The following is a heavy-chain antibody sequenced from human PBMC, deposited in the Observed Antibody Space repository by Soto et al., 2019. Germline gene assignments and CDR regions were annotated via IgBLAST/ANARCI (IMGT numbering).Heavy chain of an antibody. D-gene: IGHD3-9*01. V-gene: IGHV1-2*02. Sequence: ASVKVSCKVSGYTFTGYYMHWVRQAPGQGLEWMGWINPNSGGTNYAQKFQGRVTMTRDTSISTAYMELSRLRSDDTAVYYCASAHYDILTGSLTFDYWGQGTLVTVSS. CDR1: GYTFTGYY. CDR2: INPNSGGT. J-gene: IGHJ4*02. CDR3: ASAHYDILTGSLTFDY.